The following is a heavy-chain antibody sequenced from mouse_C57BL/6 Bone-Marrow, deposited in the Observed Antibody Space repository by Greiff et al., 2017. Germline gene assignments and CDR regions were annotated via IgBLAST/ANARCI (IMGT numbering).Heavy chain of an antibody. D-gene: IGHD2-12*01. CDR3: ARSPLRPFDY. J-gene: IGHJ2*01. CDR1: GYTFTSYG. V-gene: IGHV1-81*01. CDR2: IYPRSGNT. Sequence: VQLQQSGAELARPGASVKLSCKASGYTFTSYGISWVKQRTGQGLEWIGEIYPRSGNTYYNEKFKGKATLAADKSSRTTYMELRSLTSDDSAVYFCARSPLRPFDYWGQGTTLTVSS.